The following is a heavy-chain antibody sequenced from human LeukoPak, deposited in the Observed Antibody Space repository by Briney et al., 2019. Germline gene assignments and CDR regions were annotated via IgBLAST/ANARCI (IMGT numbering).Heavy chain of an antibody. CDR3: AKEGSSSSGAFDI. J-gene: IGHJ3*02. Sequence: GGSLRLFCAASGFTFDDYTMHWVRQAPGKGLEWVSLISWDGGSTYYADSVKGRFTISRDNSKNSLYLQMNSLRTEDTALYYCAKEGSSSSGAFDIWGQGTMVTVSS. CDR1: GFTFDDYT. CDR2: ISWDGGST. V-gene: IGHV3-43*01. D-gene: IGHD6-6*01.